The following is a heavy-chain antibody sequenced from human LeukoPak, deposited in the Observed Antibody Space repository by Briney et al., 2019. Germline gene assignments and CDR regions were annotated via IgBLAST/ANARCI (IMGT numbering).Heavy chain of an antibody. CDR3: ARGLLWFGELLT. CDR2: IRYDGSDK. V-gene: IGHV3-30*02. CDR1: GFTFSSYG. D-gene: IGHD3-10*01. Sequence: GGSLRLSCAASGFTFSSYGMHWVRQAPGKGLEWVAFIRYDGSDKYHAEFVKGRFTISRDNSKNTLYLQMNSLRAEDTAVYYCARGLLWFGELLTWGQGTLVTVSS. J-gene: IGHJ5*02.